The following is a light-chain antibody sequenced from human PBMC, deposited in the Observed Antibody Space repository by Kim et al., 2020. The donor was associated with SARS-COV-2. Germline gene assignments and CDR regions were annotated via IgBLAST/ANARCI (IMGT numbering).Light chain of an antibody. CDR3: QQYGNSPRT. V-gene: IGKV3-20*01. CDR1: QSVSSSY. CDR2: GAS. Sequence: SPGERATLSCRASQSVSSSYLAWYQQKPGQAPRLLICGASSRATGIPDRFSGSGSGTDFTLTISRLEPEDFAVYYCQQYGNSPRTFGQGTKVDIK. J-gene: IGKJ1*01.